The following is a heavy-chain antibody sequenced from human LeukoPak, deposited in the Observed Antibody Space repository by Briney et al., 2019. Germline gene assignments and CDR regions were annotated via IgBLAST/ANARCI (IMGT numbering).Heavy chain of an antibody. J-gene: IGHJ6*03. CDR2: ISPYNGNT. V-gene: IGHV1-18*01. CDR1: GYTFISYG. CDR3: ARIRYSGYDLLSYYYYYMDV. D-gene: IGHD5-12*01. Sequence: ASVKVSCKASGYTFISYGITWVRQAPGQGLEWMGWISPYNGNTDYAQKVQDRVTMTTDTSTSTAYLELGSLRSDDTAVYYCARIRYSGYDLLSYYYYYMDVWGKGTTVTVSS.